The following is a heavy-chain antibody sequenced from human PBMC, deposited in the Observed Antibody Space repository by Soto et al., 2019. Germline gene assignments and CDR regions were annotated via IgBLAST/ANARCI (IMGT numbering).Heavy chain of an antibody. J-gene: IGHJ1*01. CDR3: ARDIYSSSWNSAEYFQH. CDR1: GFTFSGYA. V-gene: IGHV3-21*01. CDR2: ISSSSSYI. D-gene: IGHD6-13*01. Sequence: GGSLRLSCAASGFTFSGYAMSWFRQAPGKGLEWVSYISSSSSYIYYADSVKGRFTISRDNAKNTLYLQINSLRAEDTAVYFCARDIYSSSWNSAEYFQHWGKGTLVTVSS.